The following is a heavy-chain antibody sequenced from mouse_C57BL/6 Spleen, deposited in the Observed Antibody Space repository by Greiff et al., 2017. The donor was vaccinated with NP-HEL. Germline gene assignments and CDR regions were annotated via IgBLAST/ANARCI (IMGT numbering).Heavy chain of an antibody. CDR2: ISSGGSYT. CDR1: GFTFSSYG. Sequence: VQVVESGGDLVKPGGSQKLSCAASGFTFSSYGMSWVRQTPDKRLEWVATISSGGSYTYYPDSVKGRFTISRDNAKNTLYLQMSSLKSEDTAMYYCARPGQLGSFDYWGQGTTLTVSS. CDR3: ARPGQLGSFDY. J-gene: IGHJ2*01. D-gene: IGHD4-1*02. V-gene: IGHV5-6*01.